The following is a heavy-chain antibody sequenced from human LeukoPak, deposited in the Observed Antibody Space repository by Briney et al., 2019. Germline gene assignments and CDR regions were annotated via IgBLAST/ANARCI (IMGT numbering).Heavy chain of an antibody. J-gene: IGHJ5*02. V-gene: IGHV4-59*01. D-gene: IGHD6-13*01. Sequence: SETLSLTCTVSGGSLSSYYWSWIRQPPGKGLEWIGYIYYSGSTNYNPSLKSRVTISVDTSKNQFSLKLSSVTAADTAVYYCARVSSSSWPYNWFDPWGQGTLVTVSS. CDR2: IYYSGST. CDR1: GGSLSSYY. CDR3: ARVSSSSWPYNWFDP.